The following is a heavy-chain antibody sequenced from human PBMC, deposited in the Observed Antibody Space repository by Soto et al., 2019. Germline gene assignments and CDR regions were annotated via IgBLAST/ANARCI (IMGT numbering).Heavy chain of an antibody. CDR3: ASSSERGY. CDR1: GYTYTEYA. V-gene: IGHV1-3*01. CDR2: INVGNGNA. J-gene: IGHJ4*02. Sequence: QVQFVQSGAEVKKPGASVKLSCKTSGYTYTEYAIHWVRQAPGQGLEWMGWINVGNGNAKYSQRFEGRVTMTRDTYASSVYMEVGRLASEYTAVYYCASSSERGYWGEGTLVTVSS.